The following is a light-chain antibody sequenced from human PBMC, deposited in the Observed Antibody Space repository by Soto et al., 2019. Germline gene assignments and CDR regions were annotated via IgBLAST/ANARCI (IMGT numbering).Light chain of an antibody. Sequence: QSALTQPASVSGSPGQSITISCTGTSTDVGDSNHVSWYQHHPGKAPKLIIYEVSYRPSGVSNRFSGSKSAYTASLTISGLQAEDEADYYCNSQTTSGIRVFGAGTKVNV. CDR1: STDVGDSNH. CDR2: EVS. CDR3: NSQTTSGIRV. J-gene: IGLJ1*01. V-gene: IGLV2-14*01.